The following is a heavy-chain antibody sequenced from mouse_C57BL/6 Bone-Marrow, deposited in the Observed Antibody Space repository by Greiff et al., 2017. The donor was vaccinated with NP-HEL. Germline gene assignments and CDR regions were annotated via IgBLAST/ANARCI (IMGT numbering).Heavy chain of an antibody. CDR2: ISYDGSN. V-gene: IGHV3-6*01. Sequence: ESGPGLVKPSQSLSLTCSVTGYSITSGYYWNWIRQFPGNKLEWMGYISYDGSNNYNPSLKNRISITRDTSKNQFFLKLNSVTTEDTATYYCARGTTAPWYFDVWGTGTTVTVSS. J-gene: IGHJ1*03. CDR1: GYSITSGYY. CDR3: ARGTTAPWYFDV. D-gene: IGHD1-2*01.